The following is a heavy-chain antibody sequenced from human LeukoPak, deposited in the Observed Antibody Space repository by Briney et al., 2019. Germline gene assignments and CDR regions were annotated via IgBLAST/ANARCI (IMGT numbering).Heavy chain of an antibody. CDR2: ISSSSSYI. CDR1: GFTFSSYS. D-gene: IGHD2-15*01. J-gene: IGHJ4*02. Sequence: PGGSLRLSCAASGFTFSSYSMNWVRQAPGKGLERVSSISSSSSYIYYADSVKGRFTISRDNAKNSLYLQMNSLRAEDTAVYYCARAVYYCSGGSCYSYYFDYWGQGTLVTVSS. CDR3: ARAVYYCSGGSCYSYYFDY. V-gene: IGHV3-21*01.